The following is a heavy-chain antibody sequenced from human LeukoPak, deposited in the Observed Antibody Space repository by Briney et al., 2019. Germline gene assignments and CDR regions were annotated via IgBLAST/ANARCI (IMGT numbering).Heavy chain of an antibody. Sequence: SETLSLTCSVSGGSINSYGYYWAWIRQPPGKRPEWIGSIFYSGSTHYNPSLQSRITISADTSRGQFSLKLSSVTAADTAVYYCARQGVGATDFWGQGSLVTVSS. D-gene: IGHD1-26*01. CDR2: IFYSGST. V-gene: IGHV4-39*01. CDR3: ARQGVGATDF. CDR1: GGSINSYGYY. J-gene: IGHJ4*02.